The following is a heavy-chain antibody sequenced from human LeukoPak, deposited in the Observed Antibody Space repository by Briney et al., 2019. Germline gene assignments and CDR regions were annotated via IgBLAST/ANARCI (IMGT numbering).Heavy chain of an antibody. D-gene: IGHD3-22*01. CDR2: IYTSGST. CDR3: ARDQGYYDSSGYLRYFDY. Sequence: SETLSLTCTVSGGFISSYYWSWIRQPAGKGLEWIGRIYTSGSTNYNPSLKSRVTMSVDTSKNQFSLKLSSGTAADTAVYYCARDQGYYDSSGYLRYFDYWGQGTLVTVSS. J-gene: IGHJ4*02. CDR1: GGFISSYY. V-gene: IGHV4-4*07.